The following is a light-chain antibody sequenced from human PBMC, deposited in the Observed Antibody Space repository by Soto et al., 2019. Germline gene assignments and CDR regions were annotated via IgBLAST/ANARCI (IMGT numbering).Light chain of an antibody. Sequence: QAVVTQEPSLTVSPGGTVTLTCGSSTGAVTSGHYPYWFQQKPGQAPRTLIYDTSNKHSWTPARFSGSLLGGKAALTLSGAQPEHEAEYYCLLSYSGARAGVFGGGTKLTVL. CDR1: TGAVTSGHY. CDR2: DTS. CDR3: LLSYSGARAGV. V-gene: IGLV7-46*01. J-gene: IGLJ2*01.